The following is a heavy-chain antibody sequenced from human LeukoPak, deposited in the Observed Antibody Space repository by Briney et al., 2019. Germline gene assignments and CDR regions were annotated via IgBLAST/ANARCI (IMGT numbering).Heavy chain of an antibody. V-gene: IGHV3-30*04. Sequence: PGGSLRLSCAASGFTFSSYAMHWVRQAPGKGLEWVAVISYDGSNKYYADSVKGRFTISRDNSKNTLYLQMNSLRAEDTAVYYCASTSGVDLMARGVIITTPFDYWGQGTLVTVSS. CDR2: ISYDGSNK. J-gene: IGHJ4*02. CDR3: ASTSGVDLMARGVIITTPFDY. D-gene: IGHD3-10*01. CDR1: GFTFSSYA.